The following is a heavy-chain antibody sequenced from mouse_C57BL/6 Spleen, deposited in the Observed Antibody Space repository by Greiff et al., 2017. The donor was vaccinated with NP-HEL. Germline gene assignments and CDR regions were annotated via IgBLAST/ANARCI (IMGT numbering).Heavy chain of an antibody. CDR2: ISDGGSYT. Sequence: EVQLVESGGGLVKPGGSLKLSCAASGFTFSSYAMSWVRQTPEKRLEWVATISDGGSYTYYPDNVKGRFTISRDNAKNNLYLQLSHLKSEDTAMYYCARDRDYYGNYDAMDYWGQGTSVTVSS. CDR1: GFTFSSYA. V-gene: IGHV5-4*01. J-gene: IGHJ4*01. D-gene: IGHD2-1*01. CDR3: ARDRDYYGNYDAMDY.